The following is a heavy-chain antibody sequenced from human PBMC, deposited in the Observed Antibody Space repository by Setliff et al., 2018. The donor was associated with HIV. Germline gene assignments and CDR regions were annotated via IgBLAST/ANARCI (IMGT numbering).Heavy chain of an antibody. CDR2: IYYIGIT. V-gene: IGHV4-39*02. CDR1: GGSINSSTYY. CDR3: ARGGAV. D-gene: IGHD3-16*01. J-gene: IGHJ6*04. Sequence: LSLTSTVSGGSINSSTYYWGWIRQPPGKGLELIGTIYYIGITSYNPSLESRLTISVDTSSNHFSLRLTSVTAADTAVYYCARGGAVWGKGTTVTVSS.